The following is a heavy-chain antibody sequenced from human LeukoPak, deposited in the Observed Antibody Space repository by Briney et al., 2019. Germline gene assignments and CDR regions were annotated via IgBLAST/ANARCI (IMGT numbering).Heavy chain of an antibody. D-gene: IGHD6-6*01. CDR2: INPNSGGT. CDR1: GYTFAGCY. CDR3: ARAIAARRDFDY. V-gene: IGHV1-2*02. J-gene: IGHJ4*02. Sequence: ASMKVTWKASGYTFAGCYMHWVRRAPGQGLEWMGWINPNSGGTNYAQKFQGRVTMTRDTSISTAYMELSRLRSDDTAVYYCARAIAARRDFDYWGQGTLVTVSS.